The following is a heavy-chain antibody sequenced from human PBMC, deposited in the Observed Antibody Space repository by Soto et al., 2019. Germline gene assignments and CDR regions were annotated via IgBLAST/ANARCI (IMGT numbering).Heavy chain of an antibody. D-gene: IGHD3-3*01. CDR3: ARFGLGGSYDFWSGNNDAFDI. J-gene: IGHJ3*02. CDR1: GFTFSSYS. CDR2: ISSSSSYI. V-gene: IGHV3-21*01. Sequence: PGGSLRLSCAASGFTFSSYSMNWFRQAPGKGLEWVSSISSSSSYIYYADSVKGRFTISRDNAKNSLYLQMNSLRAEDAAVYYCARFGLGGSYDFWSGNNDAFDIWGQGTMVTVSS.